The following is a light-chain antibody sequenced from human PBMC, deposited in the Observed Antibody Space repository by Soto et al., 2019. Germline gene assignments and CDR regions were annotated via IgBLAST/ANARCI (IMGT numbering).Light chain of an antibody. Sequence: QSVLTQPPSASGTPGQRVTISCSGSSSNIGSNTVNWYQQLPGTAPKLLIYKNGRRPSGVPDRFSGSKSGTSASLAISGLQSEDEADYYCAAWDATLNAVVFGGGTKLTV. CDR2: KNG. V-gene: IGLV1-44*01. CDR3: AAWDATLNAVV. J-gene: IGLJ2*01. CDR1: SSNIGSNT.